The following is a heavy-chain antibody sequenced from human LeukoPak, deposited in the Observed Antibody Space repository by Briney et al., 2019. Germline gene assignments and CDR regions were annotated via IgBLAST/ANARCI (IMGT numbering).Heavy chain of an antibody. J-gene: IGHJ5*02. D-gene: IGHD2-15*01. CDR2: IYYSGST. Sequence: SETLSLTCTVSGGSISSHYWSWIRQPPGKGPEWIGYIYYSGSTNYNPSLKSRVTISVDTSKNQFSLKLSSVTAADTAVYYCAREEVGWFDPWGQGTLVTVSS. CDR1: GGSISSHY. V-gene: IGHV4-59*11. CDR3: AREEVGWFDP.